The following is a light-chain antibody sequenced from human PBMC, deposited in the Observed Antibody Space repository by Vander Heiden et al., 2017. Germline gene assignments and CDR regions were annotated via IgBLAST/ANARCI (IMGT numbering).Light chain of an antibody. CDR2: EVT. CDR3: CSYAGTGTYIV. Sequence: SALTQPASVSGAPGQSITISCTPTSSDIGRFTLVSWYRQSPGKAPKLIISEVTERPSGVSSRFSGSKSGYTASLTISGLQPEDEADYYCCSYAGTGTYIVFGGGTKLTVL. CDR1: SSDIGRFTL. V-gene: IGLV2-23*02. J-gene: IGLJ2*01.